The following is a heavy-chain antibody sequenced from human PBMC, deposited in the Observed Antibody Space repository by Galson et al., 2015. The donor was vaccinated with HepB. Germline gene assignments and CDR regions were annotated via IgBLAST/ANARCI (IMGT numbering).Heavy chain of an antibody. J-gene: IGHJ4*02. Sequence: SLRLSCAASGFIFSGYSMNWVRQAPGKGLEWVSSISSDSDYIYYADSVKGRFTISRDNAKNSLYLQMNSLRAEDTAVYFCARVSGYGDYNPTEGDYWGQGTLVTVSS. CDR1: GFIFSGYS. CDR3: ARVSGYGDYNPTEGDY. CDR2: ISSDSDYI. V-gene: IGHV3-21*06. D-gene: IGHD4-17*01.